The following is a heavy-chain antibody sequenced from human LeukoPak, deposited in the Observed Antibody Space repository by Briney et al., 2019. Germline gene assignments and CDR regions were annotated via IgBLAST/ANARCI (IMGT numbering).Heavy chain of an antibody. CDR1: GGSIGSGGYY. D-gene: IGHD3-10*01. CDR3: ATGSGTGSDY. CDR2: IYYSGST. J-gene: IGHJ4*02. V-gene: IGHV4-31*03. Sequence: PSETLSLTCTVSGGSIGSGGYYWRWIRQHPGKGLEWIGYIYYSGSTYYNPSLKSRVTISVDTSKNQFSLKLSSVTAADTAVYYCATGSGTGSDYWGQGTLVTVSS.